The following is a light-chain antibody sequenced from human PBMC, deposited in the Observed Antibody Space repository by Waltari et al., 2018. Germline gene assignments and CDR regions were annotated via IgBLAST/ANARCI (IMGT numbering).Light chain of an antibody. Sequence: DIQLTQSPSFLSASVGDRVTITCRASQGISSYLAWYQQKPGRAPKLLIYSASTLQRGVPSRFSGSGSGTEFTLTISSLQPEDFATYYCQKLNSYPPTTFGQGTRLEIK. CDR1: QGISSY. J-gene: IGKJ5*01. CDR2: SAS. CDR3: QKLNSYPPTT. V-gene: IGKV1-9*01.